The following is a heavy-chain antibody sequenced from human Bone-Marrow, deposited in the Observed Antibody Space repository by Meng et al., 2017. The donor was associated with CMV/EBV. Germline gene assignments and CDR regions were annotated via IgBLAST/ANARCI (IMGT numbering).Heavy chain of an antibody. D-gene: IGHD2-21*01. CDR3: ALLSGGHIVVVIGY. Sequence: ASVKVSCKASGYTFTGYYMHWVRQAPGQGLEWMGWINPNSGGTNYAQKFQGRVSMTRDTSISTAYMELSRLRSDDTAVYYCALLSGGHIVVVIGYWGQGTLVAVSS. J-gene: IGHJ4*02. V-gene: IGHV1-2*02. CDR2: INPNSGGT. CDR1: GYTFTGYY.